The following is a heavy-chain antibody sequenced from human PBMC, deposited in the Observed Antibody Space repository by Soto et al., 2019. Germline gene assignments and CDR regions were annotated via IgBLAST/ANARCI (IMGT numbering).Heavy chain of an antibody. J-gene: IGHJ4*02. Sequence: QVQLQESGPGLVKPSETLSLTCTVSGGSISSYYWSWIRQPPGKGLEWIGYIYYSGSTNYNPSLKSRVTISVYTSKNQFSLKLSSVTAADTAVYYCARAYYYASSGYYTIDYWGQGTLVTVSS. CDR2: IYYSGST. D-gene: IGHD3-22*01. CDR3: ARAYYYASSGYYTIDY. CDR1: GGSISSYY. V-gene: IGHV4-59*01.